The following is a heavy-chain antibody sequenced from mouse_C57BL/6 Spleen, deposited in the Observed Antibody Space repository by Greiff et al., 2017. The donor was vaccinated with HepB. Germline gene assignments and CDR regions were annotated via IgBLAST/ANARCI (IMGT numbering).Heavy chain of an antibody. D-gene: IGHD1-1*01. V-gene: IGHV1-82*01. J-gene: IGHJ1*03. CDR2: IYPGDGDT. Sequence: QVQLKQSGPELVKPGASVKISCKASGYAFRSSWMNWVKQRPGKGLEWIGRIYPGDGDTNYNGKFKGKATLTADKSSSTAYMQLSSLTSEDSAVYFCGRSDYYPRYFDVWGTGTTVTVSS. CDR1: GYAFRSSW. CDR3: GRSDYYPRYFDV.